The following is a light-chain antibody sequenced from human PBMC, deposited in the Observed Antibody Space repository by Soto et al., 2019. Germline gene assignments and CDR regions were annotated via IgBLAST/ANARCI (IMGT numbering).Light chain of an antibody. CDR3: PCQQCGHSPDYT. V-gene: IGKV3-20*01. J-gene: IGKJ2*01. CDR2: GAS. Sequence: EIVLTQSPGTLSLSPGERATLSCRASQSIRSSYLAWYQQKPGQAPRLLMYGASNRATGFPDRFDGSVSGTDFTLTISRLAPEDFAVYYCPCQQCGHSPDYTVGQGTKMEI. CDR1: QSIRSSY.